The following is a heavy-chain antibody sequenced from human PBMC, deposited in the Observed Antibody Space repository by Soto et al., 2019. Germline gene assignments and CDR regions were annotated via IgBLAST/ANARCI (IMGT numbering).Heavy chain of an antibody. CDR2: TTDTGGDT. J-gene: IGHJ4*02. D-gene: IGHD2-15*01. Sequence: VGSLRLSCVASVITFGSRAMSCVRHSPGEWLEWVSTTTDTGGDTKYADSVRGRFTISRDNSKNTLYLQMSSLRAEDSAVYYCARGSKDSHPGSRIFDFWGRGTLVTVSS. V-gene: IGHV3-23*01. CDR1: VITFGSRA. CDR3: ARGSKDSHPGSRIFDF.